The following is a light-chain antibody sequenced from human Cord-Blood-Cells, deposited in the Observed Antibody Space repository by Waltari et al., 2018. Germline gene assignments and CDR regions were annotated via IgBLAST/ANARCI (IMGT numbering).Light chain of an antibody. J-gene: IGKJ1*01. Sequence: IQTTQFPSTLSASAGARATITSRAHQSISSWLACYQQKPGKAPNLLIPDASSLESGVPWRFSGSGSATEFTLTISSLQPDDFATYCYQQYNSYWTFGQGTKVEIK. CDR3: QQYNSYWT. CDR1: QSISSW. V-gene: IGKV1-5*01. CDR2: DAS.